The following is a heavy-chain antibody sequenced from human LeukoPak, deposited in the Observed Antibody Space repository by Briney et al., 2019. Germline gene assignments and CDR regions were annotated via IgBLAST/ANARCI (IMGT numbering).Heavy chain of an antibody. D-gene: IGHD6-13*01. J-gene: IGHJ4*02. CDR3: ARDRFSSSWYEDDY. V-gene: IGHV3-30*04. CDR2: ISYDGSNE. CDR1: GFTFSSYV. Sequence: GGSLRLSCAASGFTFSSYVMHWVRQAPGKGLEWVAIISYDGSNEYYADSVKGRFTISRDNAKNSLYLQMNSLRAEDTAVYYCARDRFSSSWYEDDYWGQGTLVTVSS.